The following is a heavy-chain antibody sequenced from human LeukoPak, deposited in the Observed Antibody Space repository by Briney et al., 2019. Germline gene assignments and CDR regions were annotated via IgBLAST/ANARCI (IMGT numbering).Heavy chain of an antibody. V-gene: IGHV3-23*01. D-gene: IGHD6-19*01. J-gene: IGHJ4*02. CDR3: ARADSSGWYPVY. CDR2: ISYSGGST. Sequence: PGGSLRLSCAASGFTFSSYAMSWVRQAPGKGLEWVSTISYSGGSTYYADSVKGRFAISRDNSKNTLYLQMNSLRAEDTAMYYCARADSSGWYPVYWGQGTLVTVSS. CDR1: GFTFSSYA.